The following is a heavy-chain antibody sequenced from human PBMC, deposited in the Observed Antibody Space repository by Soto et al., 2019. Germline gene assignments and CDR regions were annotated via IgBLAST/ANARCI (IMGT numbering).Heavy chain of an antibody. CDR1: GGSISSGGYY. Sequence: SETLSLTCTVSGGSISSGGYYWSWIRQHPGKGLEWIGYIYYSGSTYYNPSLKSRVTISVDTSKNQFSLKLSSVTTADTAVYYCARVHXGYSYGYVFHEQYWFDPWGQGTLVTVSS. J-gene: IGHJ5*02. D-gene: IGHD5-18*01. CDR3: ARVHXGYSYGYVFHEQYWFDP. CDR2: IYYSGST. V-gene: IGHV4-31*03.